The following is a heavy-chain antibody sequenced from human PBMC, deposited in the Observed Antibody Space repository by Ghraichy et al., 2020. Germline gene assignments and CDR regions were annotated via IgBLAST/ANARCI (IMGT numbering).Heavy chain of an antibody. V-gene: IGHV4-4*07. CDR1: GGSISSYY. CDR3: ARDYGSGSYPVNWFDP. CDR2: IYTSGST. Sequence: SETLSLTCTVSGGSISSYYWSWIRQPAGKGLEWIGRIYTSGSTNYNPSLKSRVTMSVDTSKNQFSLKLSSVTAADTAVYYCARDYGSGSYPVNWFDPWGQGTLVTVSS. J-gene: IGHJ5*02. D-gene: IGHD3-10*01.